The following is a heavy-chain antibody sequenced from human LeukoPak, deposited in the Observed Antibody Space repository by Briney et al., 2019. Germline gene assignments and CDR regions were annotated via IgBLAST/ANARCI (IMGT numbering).Heavy chain of an antibody. V-gene: IGHV4-30-4*01. CDR3: ARPYYYDSRIDP. Sequence: SETLSLTCTVSGGSISSGDYYWSWSRQPPGKGLEWIAYMYYSGSTYYNPSLKSRVTMSADTSKNQLSLKPSSVTAADTAVYYCARPYYYDSRIDPWGQGILVTVSS. CDR2: MYYSGST. J-gene: IGHJ5*02. CDR1: GGSISSGDYY. D-gene: IGHD3-22*01.